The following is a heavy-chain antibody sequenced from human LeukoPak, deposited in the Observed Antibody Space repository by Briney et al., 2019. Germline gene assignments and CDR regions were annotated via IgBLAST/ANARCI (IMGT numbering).Heavy chain of an antibody. Sequence: SETLSLTCAVYGGSFSGYYWSWIRQPPGKGLEWIGEINHSGSTNYNPSLKSRVTISVDTSKNQFSLKLSSVTAADTAVYYCARGSGVARPFDYWGQGTLVTVSS. V-gene: IGHV4-34*01. CDR1: GGSFSGYY. CDR3: ARGSGVARPFDY. CDR2: INHSGST. J-gene: IGHJ4*02. D-gene: IGHD2-15*01.